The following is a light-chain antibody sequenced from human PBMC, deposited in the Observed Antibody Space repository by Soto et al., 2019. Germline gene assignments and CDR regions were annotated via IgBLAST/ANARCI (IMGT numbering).Light chain of an antibody. CDR3: QQYKNGWT. Sequence: EIVLTQSPGILSLSPGDRVTLSFRASQSVSSNLAWYQQKPGQAPRLLIYGASTRATGIPAKFSGGGSGTEFTLTISSLQSEDFAIYYCQQYKNGWTFGQGTKVDIK. CDR1: QSVSSN. V-gene: IGKV3-15*01. J-gene: IGKJ1*01. CDR2: GAS.